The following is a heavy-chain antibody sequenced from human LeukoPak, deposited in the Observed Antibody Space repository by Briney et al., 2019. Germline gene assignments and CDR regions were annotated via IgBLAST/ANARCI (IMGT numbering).Heavy chain of an antibody. Sequence: ASVKVSCKASGYTFTSHFMHWVRQAPGQGLEWMGIINPRGGSTSYTQKFQGRVTMTRDTSTSTVYMELSSLRSEDTAVYYCARGRASAWIQLWSRGHFDYWGQGTLVTVSS. D-gene: IGHD5-18*01. CDR2: INPRGGST. CDR3: ARGRASAWIQLWSRGHFDY. J-gene: IGHJ4*02. V-gene: IGHV1-46*01. CDR1: GYTFTSHF.